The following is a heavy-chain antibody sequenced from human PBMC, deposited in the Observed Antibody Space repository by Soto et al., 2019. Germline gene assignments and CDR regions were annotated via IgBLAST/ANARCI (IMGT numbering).Heavy chain of an antibody. CDR2: ISYDGNNQ. Sequence: PGGSLRLSCAASGFTFSSYAMSWFRQAPGKGLEWVALISYDGNNQYYADSVKGRSTISRDNSNNTLYLQMHSLRADDTAVYYCAREVASYDRSGFFDYWGQGALVTVSS. J-gene: IGHJ4*02. V-gene: IGHV3-30-3*01. CDR1: GFTFSSYA. CDR3: AREVASYDRSGFFDY. D-gene: IGHD3-22*01.